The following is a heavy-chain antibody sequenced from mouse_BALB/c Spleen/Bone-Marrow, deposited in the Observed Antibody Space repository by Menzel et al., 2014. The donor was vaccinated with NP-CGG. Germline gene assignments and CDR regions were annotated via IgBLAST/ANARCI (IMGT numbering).Heavy chain of an antibody. CDR1: GYTFASYY. CDR2: IFPGNVNT. Sequence: VQLQQSGPELVKPGASVRISCKASGYTFASYYIHWVKQRPGQGLEWIGWIFPGNVNTKYSGNFKGKATLTADISSSTAYMQLSSLTSEDSAVYFCARDDYAYWGQGTLVTVSA. V-gene: IGHV1S56*01. D-gene: IGHD2-4*01. J-gene: IGHJ3*01. CDR3: ARDDYAY.